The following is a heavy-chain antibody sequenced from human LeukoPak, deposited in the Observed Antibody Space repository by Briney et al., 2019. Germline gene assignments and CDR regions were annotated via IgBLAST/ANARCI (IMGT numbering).Heavy chain of an antibody. CDR2: IYYSGST. J-gene: IGHJ4*02. D-gene: IGHD6-13*01. CDR1: GSSISSGYY. CDR3: AGESQQLVESYYFDY. V-gene: IGHV4-38-2*02. Sequence: KASKTLSLTCTVSGSSISSGYYWGWIRQPPGKGLEWIGSIYYSGSTYYNPSLKSRVTISVDTSKNQFSLKLSSVTAADTAVYYCAGESQQLVESYYFDYWGQGTLVTVSS.